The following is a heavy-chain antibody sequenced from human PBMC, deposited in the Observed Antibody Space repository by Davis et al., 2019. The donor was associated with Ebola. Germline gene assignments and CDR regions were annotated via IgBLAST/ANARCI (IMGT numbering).Heavy chain of an antibody. D-gene: IGHD6-19*01. Sequence: SVKVSCKASGGTFSSYAISWVRQAPGQGLEWMGGIIPIFGTANYAQKFQGRVTITADESTSTAYMELSSLRSEDTAVYYCARGQYSSGWYPNYYYYGMDVWGQGTTVTVSS. CDR1: GGTFSSYA. J-gene: IGHJ6*02. V-gene: IGHV1-69*13. CDR2: IIPIFGTA. CDR3: ARGQYSSGWYPNYYYYGMDV.